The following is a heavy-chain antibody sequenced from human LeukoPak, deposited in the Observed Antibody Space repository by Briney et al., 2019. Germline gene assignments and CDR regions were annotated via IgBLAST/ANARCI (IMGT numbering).Heavy chain of an antibody. CDR1: GLKFTDAW. D-gene: IGHD3-22*01. CDR3: TWDSSGFYLLDS. V-gene: IGHV3-15*07. J-gene: IGHJ4*02. Sequence: SGGSLRLSCAVSGLKFTDAWMNWVRQAPGKGLEWVGRIKSRGSGGTIDYAAPVKGRFTISRDDSKNTLYLQMNSLKTEDTAVYYCTWDSSGFYLLDSWGQGTLVTVSS. CDR2: IKSRGSGGTI.